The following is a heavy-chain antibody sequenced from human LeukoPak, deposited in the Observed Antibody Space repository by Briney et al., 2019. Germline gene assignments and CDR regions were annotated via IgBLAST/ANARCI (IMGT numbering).Heavy chain of an antibody. CDR1: GGSISSGDYY. CDR3: ARTYCGGDCYYYYYYGMDV. J-gene: IGHJ6*02. V-gene: IGHV4-30-4*01. Sequence: NPSQTLSLTCTVSGGSISSGDYYWSWIRQPPGTGLGWIGYIYYSGSTYYNPSLKSRVTISVDTSKNQFSLKLSSVTAADTAVYYCARTYCGGDCYYYYYYGMDVWGQGTTVTVSS. D-gene: IGHD2-21*02. CDR2: IYYSGST.